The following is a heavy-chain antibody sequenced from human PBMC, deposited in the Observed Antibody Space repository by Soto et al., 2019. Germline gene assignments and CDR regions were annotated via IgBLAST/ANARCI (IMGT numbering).Heavy chain of an antibody. V-gene: IGHV4-39*01. CDR3: ARHTPAISIADH. CDR2: IYYSGST. D-gene: IGHD2-15*01. CDR1: GGSISSSSYY. J-gene: IGHJ4*02. Sequence: QLQLQESGPGLVKPSETLSLTCTVSGGSISSSSYYWGWIRQPPGKGLEWIGSIYYSGSTYYNPSLKRRVTISVDTSKNQFSLKLSSGTAADTAVYYCARHTPAISIADHWGQGTLVTVSS.